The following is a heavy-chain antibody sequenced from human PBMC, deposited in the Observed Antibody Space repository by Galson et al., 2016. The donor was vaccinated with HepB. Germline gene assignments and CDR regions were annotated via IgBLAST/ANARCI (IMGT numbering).Heavy chain of an antibody. CDR2: IYYTGSS. CDR1: GGSISSGGHY. J-gene: IGHJ4*02. D-gene: IGHD1-1*01. Sequence: ETLSLTCTVSGGSISSGGHYWTWIRQHPVKGLEWIGYIYYTGSSNFSPSLTSRITMSVDTSKNQFSLRLSSVTAADTAVYFCARGRYRLDQWGQGTLVTVSS. V-gene: IGHV4-61*08. CDR3: ARGRYRLDQ.